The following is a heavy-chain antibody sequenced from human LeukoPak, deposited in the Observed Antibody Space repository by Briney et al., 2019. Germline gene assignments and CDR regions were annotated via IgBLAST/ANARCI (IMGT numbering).Heavy chain of an antibody. D-gene: IGHD1-26*01. CDR3: AGSSGSYYLGFDY. CDR2: ISYDGSNK. CDR1: GFTFSSYA. J-gene: IGHJ4*02. V-gene: IGHV3-30*04. Sequence: GGSLRLSCAASGFTFSSYAMHWVRQAPGKGLEWVAVISYDGSNKYYADSVKGRFTISRDNSKNTLYLQMNSLRAEDTAVYYCAGSSGSYYLGFDYWGQGTLVTVSS.